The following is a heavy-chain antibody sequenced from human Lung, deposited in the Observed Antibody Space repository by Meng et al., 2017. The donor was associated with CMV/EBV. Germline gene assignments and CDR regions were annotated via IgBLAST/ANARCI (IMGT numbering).Heavy chain of an antibody. V-gene: IGHV3-48*03. CDR1: GFTFSSYE. CDR3: ARDRSDVFGDV. CDR2: ISGSGSTI. D-gene: IGHD3-3*01. J-gene: IGHJ6*02. Sequence: GESLKISCAASGFTFSSYEMNWVRQAPGKGLEWISYISGSGSTIKYADSVKGRFTISRDNAKNSLHLQMNSLRAEDTAVYYCARDRSDVFGDVWGQGTTVTVSS.